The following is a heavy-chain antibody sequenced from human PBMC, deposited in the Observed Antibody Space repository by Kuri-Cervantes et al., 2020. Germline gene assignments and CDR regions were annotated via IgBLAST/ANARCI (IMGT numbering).Heavy chain of an antibody. CDR2: ISAYNGNT. D-gene: IGHD1-26*01. CDR1: GYTFTSYG. Sequence: ASVKVSCKASGYTFTSYGISWVRQAPGQGLEWMGWISAYNGNTNYAQKLQGRVTMTTDTSTSTAYMELRSLRSDDTAVYYCARGRRGGSYYPDAFDIWGQGTMVTVSS. V-gene: IGHV1-18*01. CDR3: ARGRRGGSYYPDAFDI. J-gene: IGHJ3*02.